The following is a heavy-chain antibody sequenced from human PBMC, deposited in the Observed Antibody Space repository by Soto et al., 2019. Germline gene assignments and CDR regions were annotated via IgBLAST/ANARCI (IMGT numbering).Heavy chain of an antibody. CDR1: GGSISSSNW. Sequence: SETLSLTCAVSGGSISSSNWWSWVRQPPGKGLEWIGEIYHSGSTNYNPSLKSRVTISVDKSKNQFSLKLSSVTAADTAVYYCARKAIFGVVRGLYYYGMDVWGQGTTVTVSS. CDR3: ARKAIFGVVRGLYYYGMDV. D-gene: IGHD3-3*01. V-gene: IGHV4-4*02. J-gene: IGHJ6*02. CDR2: IYHSGST.